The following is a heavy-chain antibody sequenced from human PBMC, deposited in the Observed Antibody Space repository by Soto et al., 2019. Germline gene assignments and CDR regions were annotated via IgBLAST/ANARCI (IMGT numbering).Heavy chain of an antibody. CDR2: IYSGGST. J-gene: IGHJ1*01. CDR3: ARDAYDSSGYYLEYFQH. CDR1: GFTVSSNY. Sequence: GGSLRLSCAASGFTVSSNYMSWVRQAPGKGLEWVSVIYSGGSTYYADSVKGRFTISRDNSKNTLYLQMNSLRAEDTAVYYCARDAYDSSGYYLEYFQHWGQGTLVTVSS. D-gene: IGHD3-22*01. V-gene: IGHV3-66*01.